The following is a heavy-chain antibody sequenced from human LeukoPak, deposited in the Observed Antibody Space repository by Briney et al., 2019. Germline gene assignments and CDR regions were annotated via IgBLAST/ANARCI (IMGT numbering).Heavy chain of an antibody. D-gene: IGHD2-15*01. J-gene: IGHJ4*02. CDR1: GFTFSTYA. CDR3: ASTQRGDYFDY. Sequence: GGSLRLSCAASGFTFSTYAMQWVRQAPGKGLEFVAAISSNGGSTYYANSVKGRFTISRDNSKNTLYLQMNSLRAEDTAVYYCASTQRGDYFDYWGQGTLVTVSS. CDR2: ISSNGGST. V-gene: IGHV3-64*01.